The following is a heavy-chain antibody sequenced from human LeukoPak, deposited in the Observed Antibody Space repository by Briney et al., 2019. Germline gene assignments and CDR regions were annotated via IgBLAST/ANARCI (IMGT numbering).Heavy chain of an antibody. CDR2: MNPNSGNT. CDR1: GYSFTSYD. J-gene: IGHJ5*02. CDR3: ARGVGSRGGYWFDP. D-gene: IGHD3-10*01. V-gene: IGHV1-8*01. Sequence: ASVKVSCKASGYSFTSYDINWVRQATGQGLEWMGWMNPNSGNTGYAQKFQGRVTMTRNTSISTAYMELSSLRSEDTAVYYCARGVGSRGGYWFDPWGQGTLVTVSS.